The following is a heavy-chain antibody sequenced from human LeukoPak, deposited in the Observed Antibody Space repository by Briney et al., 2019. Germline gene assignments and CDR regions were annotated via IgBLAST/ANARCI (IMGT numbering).Heavy chain of an antibody. CDR1: GFTFFSNY. Sequence: GGSLRLSCAASGFTFFSNYMSWVRQAPGKGLEWVSVLYSDGTTYYADSVQGRFTISRDNSKNTVYLQMKSLRAEDTAVYFCARERSYYYYYMDVWGKGTTVTVSS. CDR3: ARERSYYYYYMDV. D-gene: IGHD3-10*01. V-gene: IGHV3-53*01. J-gene: IGHJ6*03. CDR2: LYSDGTT.